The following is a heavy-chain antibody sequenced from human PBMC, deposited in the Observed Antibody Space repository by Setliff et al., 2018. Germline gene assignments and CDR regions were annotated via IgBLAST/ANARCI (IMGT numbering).Heavy chain of an antibody. J-gene: IGHJ4*02. Sequence: SETLSLTCTVSGGSIGPHYWSWIRQAPGKGLEWIGHIFYSDTAKYNPSLESRAAISVDSSKNQFSLKLRSVTAADTAVYYCARDRAYYGSGTYTRWFDYWGQGTLVTVSS. CDR2: IFYSDTA. D-gene: IGHD3-10*01. CDR3: ARDRAYYGSGTYTRWFDY. V-gene: IGHV4-59*11. CDR1: GGSIGPHY.